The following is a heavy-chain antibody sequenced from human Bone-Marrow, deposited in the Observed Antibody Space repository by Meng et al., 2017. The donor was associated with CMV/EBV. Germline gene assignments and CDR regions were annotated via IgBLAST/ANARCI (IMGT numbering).Heavy chain of an antibody. D-gene: IGHD6-13*01. J-gene: IGHJ4*02. V-gene: IGHV3-49*04. CDR3: ARDGGASSSWAKDY. Sequence: GGSLRLSCAGFGFTFGDYPMSWVRQAPGEGLEWVGFIRSKAYGGTTEYAASVKGRFTISRDDAKSIAYLQMNSLRAEDTAVYYCARDGGASSSWAKDYWGQGTLVTVSS. CDR2: IRSKAYGGTT. CDR1: GFTFGDYP.